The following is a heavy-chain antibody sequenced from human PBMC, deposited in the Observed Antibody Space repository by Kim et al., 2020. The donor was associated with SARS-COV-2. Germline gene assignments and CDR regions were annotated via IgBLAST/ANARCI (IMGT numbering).Heavy chain of an antibody. CDR1: GFTFSSYG. V-gene: IGHV3-30*18. J-gene: IGHJ4*02. Sequence: GGSLRLSCAASGFTFSSYGMHWVRQAPGKGLEWVAVISYDGSNKYYADSVKGRFTISRDNSKNTLYLQMNSLRAEDTAVYYCAKDSDSSSWSLFDFWGQGTLVTVSS. CDR3: AKDSDSSSWSLFDF. CDR2: ISYDGSNK. D-gene: IGHD6-13*01.